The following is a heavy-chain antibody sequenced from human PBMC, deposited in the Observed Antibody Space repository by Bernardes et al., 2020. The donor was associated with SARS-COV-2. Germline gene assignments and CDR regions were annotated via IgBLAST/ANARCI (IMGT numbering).Heavy chain of an antibody. CDR2: ISDDGNKK. CDR3: AKAIATMGYYIDN. J-gene: IGHJ4*02. V-gene: IGHV3-30*18. Sequence: VGSLILSCAASGFSFRYYGMHWVRQAPGPGLEWVTIISDDGNKKRYADSVQGRFTISRDNSKKTVYLQMNNLRNEDTAVYYCAKAIATMGYYIDNWGQGTLVSVSS. D-gene: IGHD2-21*01. CDR1: GFSFRYYG.